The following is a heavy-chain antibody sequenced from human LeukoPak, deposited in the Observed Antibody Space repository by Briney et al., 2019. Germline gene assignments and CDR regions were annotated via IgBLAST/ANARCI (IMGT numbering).Heavy chain of an antibody. Sequence: GGSLRLSCAASGFTFSSYSMNWLRQAPGKGLEWVSSISSSSSYIYYADSVKGRFTIPRDNAKNSLYLQMNSLRAEDTAVYYCARAFMYSSSWDDYWGQGTLVTVSS. CDR3: ARAFMYSSSWDDY. CDR1: GFTFSSYS. V-gene: IGHV3-21*01. D-gene: IGHD6-13*01. CDR2: ISSSSSYI. J-gene: IGHJ4*02.